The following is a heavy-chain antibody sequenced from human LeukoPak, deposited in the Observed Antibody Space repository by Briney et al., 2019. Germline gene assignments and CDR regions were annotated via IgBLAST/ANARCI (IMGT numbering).Heavy chain of an antibody. J-gene: IGHJ4*02. CDR2: ISYDGSSK. D-gene: IGHD5-24*01. V-gene: IGHV3-30*14. CDR3: ARHGPKSYYFDY. CDR1: GFTLSTYA. Sequence: GGSLRLSCAASGFTLSTYAMHWVRQAPGKGLEWVAVISYDGSSKYYADSVKGRFTISRDNSKNTLYLQMNSLRAEDTAVYYCARHGPKSYYFDYWGQGTLVTVSS.